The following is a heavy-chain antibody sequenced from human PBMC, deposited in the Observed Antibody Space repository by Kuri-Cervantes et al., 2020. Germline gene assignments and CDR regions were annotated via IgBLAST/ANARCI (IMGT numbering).Heavy chain of an antibody. CDR3: TTDFLTELRYFDWLLNYYYYGMDV. J-gene: IGHJ6*02. Sequence: GESLKISCAASGFTFSSYAMSWVRQAPGKGLEWVSAISDSGGRTYFADSVKGRFTISRDSSKNTLYLQMNSLKTEDTAVYYCTTDFLTELRYFDWLLNYYYYGMDVWGQGTTVTVSS. V-gene: IGHV3-23*01. CDR1: GFTFSSYA. D-gene: IGHD3-9*01. CDR2: ISDSGGRT.